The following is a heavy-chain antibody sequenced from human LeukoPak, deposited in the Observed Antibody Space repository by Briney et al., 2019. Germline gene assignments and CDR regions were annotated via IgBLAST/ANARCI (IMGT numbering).Heavy chain of an antibody. J-gene: IGHJ6*03. CDR3: ARGLLGWYSSGWNYYYYYMDV. CDR1: GGTFSSYA. CDR2: IIPIFGTA. Sequence: GASVKVSCKASGGTFSSYAISWVRQAPGQGLEWMGGIIPIFGTANYAQKFQGRVTITADKSTSTAYMELSSLRSEDTAVYYCARGLLGWYSSGWNYYYYYMDVWGKGTTVTVSS. V-gene: IGHV1-69*06. D-gene: IGHD6-19*01.